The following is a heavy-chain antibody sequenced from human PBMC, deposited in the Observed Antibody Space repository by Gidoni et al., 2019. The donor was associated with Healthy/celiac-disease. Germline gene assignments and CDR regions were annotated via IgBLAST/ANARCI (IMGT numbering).Heavy chain of an antibody. J-gene: IGHJ6*02. V-gene: IGHV1-69*04. D-gene: IGHD3-10*01. Sequence: QVQLVQSGAEVKKPGSSVKVSCKASGGTFSSYAISWVRQAPGQGLEWMGRIIPILGIANYAQKFQGRVTITADKSTSTAYMELSSLRSEDTAVYYCARDRMGSYGMDVWGQGTTVTVSS. CDR2: IIPILGIA. CDR3: ARDRMGSYGMDV. CDR1: GGTFSSYA.